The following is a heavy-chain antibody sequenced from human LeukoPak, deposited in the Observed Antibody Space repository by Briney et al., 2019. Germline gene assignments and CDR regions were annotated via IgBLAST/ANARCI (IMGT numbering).Heavy chain of an antibody. D-gene: IGHD6-25*01. V-gene: IGHV3-48*04. CDR3: ARDGTPNYSTGWVYMDV. Sequence: GGTLRLSCAASGFTFNSYGMSWVRQAPGKGLEWISYISASGTLTHYADSVEGRFTISRDNAKNSLFLQMNSLRGEDTAVYYCARDGTPNYSTGWVYMDVWGKGTTVTISS. CDR1: GFTFNSYG. J-gene: IGHJ6*04. CDR2: ISASGTLT.